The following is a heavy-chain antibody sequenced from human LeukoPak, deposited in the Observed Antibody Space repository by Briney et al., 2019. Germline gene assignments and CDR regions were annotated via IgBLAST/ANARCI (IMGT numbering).Heavy chain of an antibody. D-gene: IGHD3-10*01. V-gene: IGHV4-34*01. CDR1: GFTFSAYA. CDR2: INHSGST. Sequence: GSLRLSCAASGFTFSAYAMAWVRQAPGKGLEWIGEINHSGSTNYNPSLKSRVTISVDTSKNQFSLKLSSVTAADTAVYYCARESYSGSGSYYTSWFDPWGQGTLVTVSS. CDR3: ARESYSGSGSYYTSWFDP. J-gene: IGHJ5*02.